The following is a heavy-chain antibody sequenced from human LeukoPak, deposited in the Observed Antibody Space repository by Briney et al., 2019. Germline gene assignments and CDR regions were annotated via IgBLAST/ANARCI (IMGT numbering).Heavy chain of an antibody. D-gene: IGHD4-17*01. J-gene: IGHJ5*01. V-gene: IGHV3-7*01. CDR3: ARGATVTDS. CDR1: GFTFSSYW. CDR2: IKQDGSEK. Sequence: GGSLRLSCAVSGFTFSSYWMSWARQAPGKGPEWVANIKQDGSEKYYVDSVKGRFTISRDNAKNSLYLQMNSLRAEDTAVYYCARGATVTDSWGRGTLATVSS.